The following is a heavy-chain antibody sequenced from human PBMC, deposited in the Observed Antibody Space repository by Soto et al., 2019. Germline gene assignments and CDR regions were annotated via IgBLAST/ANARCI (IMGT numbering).Heavy chain of an antibody. CDR2: IFWSDDK. J-gene: IGHJ5*02. CDR1: GFSLSTSGVG. CDR3: AHIRHVDARLLFGELRALFDP. Sequence: GPTLVNPTQTLTLTCTFSGFSLSTSGVGVGWIRQPPGKALEWLALIFWSDDKSYSPSMESRLTITKDTSKNQVILMMTNMDPVDTATYFCAHIRHVDARLLFGELRALFDPWGPGTLVTVSS. D-gene: IGHD3-10*01. V-gene: IGHV2-5*01.